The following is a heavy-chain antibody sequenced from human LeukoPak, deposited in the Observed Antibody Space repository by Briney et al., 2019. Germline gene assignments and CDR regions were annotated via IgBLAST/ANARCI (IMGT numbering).Heavy chain of an antibody. V-gene: IGHV4-39*07. CDR2: IYYSGNT. CDR3: ARGFLGDYYGSGSYYVFDY. CDR1: GDSISTSNSY. D-gene: IGHD3-10*01. J-gene: IGHJ4*02. Sequence: SETLSLTCTVSGDSISTSNSYWGWIRQPPGKGLEWIGSIYYSGNTYYNPSLKSRVTISVDTSKNQFSLKLSSVTAADTAVYYCARGFLGDYYGSGSYYVFDYWGQGTLVTVSS.